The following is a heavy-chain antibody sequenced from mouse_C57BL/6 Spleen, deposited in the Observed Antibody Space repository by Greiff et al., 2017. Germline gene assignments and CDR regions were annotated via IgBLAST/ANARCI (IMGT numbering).Heavy chain of an antibody. D-gene: IGHD2-3*01. CDR2: IYPSDSET. J-gene: IGHJ4*01. CDR1: GYTFTSYR. V-gene: IGHV1-61*01. CDR3: ARGGDGYYVGAMDY. Sequence: QVQLQQPGAELVRPGSSVKLSCKASGYTFTSYRMDWVKQRPGQGLEWIGNIYPSDSETHYNQKFKDKATLTVDKSSSTAYMQLSSLTSEDSAVYYCARGGDGYYVGAMDYWGQGTSVTVSS.